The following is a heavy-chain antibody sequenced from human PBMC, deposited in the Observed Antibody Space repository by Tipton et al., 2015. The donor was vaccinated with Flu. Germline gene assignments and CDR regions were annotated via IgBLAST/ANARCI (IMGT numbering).Heavy chain of an antibody. Sequence: TLSLICTVSGVSISSYYWSWIRQPAGKGLEWIGRIYTSGSTNYNPSLKSRVTMSVDTSKNQFSLKLSSVTAADTAVYYCARVVPRAGDAFDIWGQGTMVTVSS. CDR3: ARVVPRAGDAFDI. CDR1: GVSISSYY. J-gene: IGHJ3*02. CDR2: IYTSGST. V-gene: IGHV4-4*07.